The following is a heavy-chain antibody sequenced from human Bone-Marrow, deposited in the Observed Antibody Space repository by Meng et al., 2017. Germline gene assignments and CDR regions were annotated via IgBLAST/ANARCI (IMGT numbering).Heavy chain of an antibody. CDR3: ARGKGYKRYYFDY. Sequence: SETLSLTCAVYGGPFSGYYWSWIRQPPGKGLEWIGEINHSGSTNYNPSLKSRVTISVDTSKNQFSLKLSSVTAADTAVYYCARGKGYKRYYFDYWGQGTLVTVSS. V-gene: IGHV4-34*01. J-gene: IGHJ4*02. CDR1: GGPFSGYY. CDR2: INHSGST. D-gene: IGHD1-14*01.